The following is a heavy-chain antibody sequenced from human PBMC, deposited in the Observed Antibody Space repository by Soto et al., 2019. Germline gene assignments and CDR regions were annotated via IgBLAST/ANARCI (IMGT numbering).Heavy chain of an antibody. J-gene: IGHJ4*02. Sequence: QVQLVQSGGEVKEPGASVKVSCKASGYTFTTYGISWVRQAPGQGLEWMGWTYPYDGNTNYAHKFQGRVTMTTDTSTSTAYMELRRLRSDDTAVYYCARSQDGEACYYFDYWGQGTLVTVSS. CDR2: TYPYDGNT. V-gene: IGHV1-18*01. CDR1: GYTFTTYG. CDR3: ARSQDGEACYYFDY. D-gene: IGHD3-10*01.